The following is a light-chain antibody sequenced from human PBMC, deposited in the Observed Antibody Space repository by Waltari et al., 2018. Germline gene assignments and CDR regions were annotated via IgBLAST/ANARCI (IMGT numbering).Light chain of an antibody. CDR3: QQYYNTPYT. Sequence: IQLTQSPDPLAVSLGERATVNCNSSQSVLYSSNNKNYLAWYHQKAGQPPKLLIAWASTRESGVPDRFSGSGSGTNFTLTISSLQAEDVAVYYCQQYYNTPYTFGQGTKLEIK. CDR1: QSVLYSSNNKNY. CDR2: WAS. V-gene: IGKV4-1*01. J-gene: IGKJ2*01.